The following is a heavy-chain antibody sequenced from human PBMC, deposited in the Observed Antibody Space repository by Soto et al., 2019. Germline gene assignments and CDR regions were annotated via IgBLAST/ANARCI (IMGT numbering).Heavy chain of an antibody. Sequence: SQTLSLTCGISGDSVSGSSAVWNWIRQSPSRGLEWLGRTYYRSKWFYESAVSVRSRIAINADTSGNHFSLHLTSVTPEDTAVYYCVKFGSHCTDACWSQGTVVTVSS. CDR3: VKFGSHCTDAC. J-gene: IGHJ4*02. CDR1: GDSVSGSSAV. D-gene: IGHD3-3*01. CDR2: TYYRSKWFY. V-gene: IGHV6-1*01.